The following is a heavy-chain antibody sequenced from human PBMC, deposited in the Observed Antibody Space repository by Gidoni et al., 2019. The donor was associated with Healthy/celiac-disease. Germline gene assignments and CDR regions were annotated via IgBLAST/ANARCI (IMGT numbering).Heavy chain of an antibody. D-gene: IGHD5-18*01. Sequence: QVQLQQWGAGLFKPSETLSLTCAVYGGSFSGSYWSWIRQPPGKGLAWIGEINHSGSTTYNPSLKSRFTISVDTSKNQFSLKLSSVTAADTAVYYCASPSGYSYGQKNYYFDYWGQGTLVTVSS. CDR3: ASPSGYSYGQKNYYFDY. CDR2: INHSGST. V-gene: IGHV4-34*01. J-gene: IGHJ4*02. CDR1: GGSFSGSY.